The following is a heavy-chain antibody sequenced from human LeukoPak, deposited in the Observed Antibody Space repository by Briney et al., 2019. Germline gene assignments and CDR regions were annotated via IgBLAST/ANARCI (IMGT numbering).Heavy chain of an antibody. CDR2: INAGNGNT. CDR1: GYTFTIYA. J-gene: IGHJ4*02. V-gene: IGHV1-3*01. CDR3: ARSDSGYDYLDY. Sequence: ASVKVSCKASGYTFTIYAMQWVRQAPGQRLEWMGWINAGNGNTKLSQKFQDRVTITRDTSAGTAYMELSSLRYEDTAIYYCARSDSGYDYLDYWGQGTLVTVSS. D-gene: IGHD5-12*01.